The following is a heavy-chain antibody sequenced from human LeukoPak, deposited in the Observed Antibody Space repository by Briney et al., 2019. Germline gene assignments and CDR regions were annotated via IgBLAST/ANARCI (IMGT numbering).Heavy chain of an antibody. CDR2: GSDSGGT. V-gene: IGHV4-34*01. CDR3: AKSGQSGFSFDP. J-gene: IGHJ5*02. D-gene: IGHD1-26*01. CDR1: GGSLYGHY. Sequence: SETLSLTCAVYGGSLYGHYWSWIRQSPGKGLEWIGEGSDSGGTKFNPSLKSRATISADTSKNQFSLTLTSVTAADTAVYHCAKSGQSGFSFDPWGQGTLVTVYS.